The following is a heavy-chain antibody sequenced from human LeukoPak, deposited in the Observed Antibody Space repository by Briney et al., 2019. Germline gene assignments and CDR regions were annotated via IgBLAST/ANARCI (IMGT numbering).Heavy chain of an antibody. V-gene: IGHV3-48*02. CDR3: ARDKDYAFDI. J-gene: IGHJ3*02. CDR2: ITGSSNTI. Sequence: GGSLRLSCAASGLTFSTYSMNWVRQAPGKGLEWVSYITGSSNTISYADSVKGRFTMSRDNAKNSLYLQMNSLRDEDTAVYYCARDKDYAFDIWGQGTMITVFS. CDR1: GLTFSTYS.